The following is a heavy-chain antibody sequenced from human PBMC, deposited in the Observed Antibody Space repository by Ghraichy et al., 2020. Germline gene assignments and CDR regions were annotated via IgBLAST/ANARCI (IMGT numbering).Heavy chain of an antibody. J-gene: IGHJ4*02. V-gene: IGHV1-8*01. Sequence: ASVKVSCKASGYTFTSYDINWVRQATGQGLEWMGWMNPNSGNTGYAQKFQGRVTMTRNTSISTAYMELSSLRSEDTAVYYCARYDYGDYRSDYWGQGTLVTVSS. D-gene: IGHD4-17*01. CDR3: ARYDYGDYRSDY. CDR1: GYTFTSYD. CDR2: MNPNSGNT.